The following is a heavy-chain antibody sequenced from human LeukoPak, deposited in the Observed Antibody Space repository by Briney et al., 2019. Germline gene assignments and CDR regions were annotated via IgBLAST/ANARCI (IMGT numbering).Heavy chain of an antibody. V-gene: IGHV3-15*01. Sequence: GGSLRLSSAASGFIFPNAWIHWVRLAPGKGLEWVGRIKNKNSGRTTNYIAPVKGRFTISRDDSRNTLYLEMDSLKTEDTAVHYCVTDGGLLPYCFIYWGEGTLVTVSS. CDR1: GFIFPNAW. D-gene: IGHD3-16*01. CDR3: VTDGGLLPYCFIY. J-gene: IGHJ1*01. CDR2: IKNKNSGRTT.